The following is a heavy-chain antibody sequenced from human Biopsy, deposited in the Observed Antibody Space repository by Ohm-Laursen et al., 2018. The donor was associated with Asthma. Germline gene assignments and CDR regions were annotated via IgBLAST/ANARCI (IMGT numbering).Heavy chain of an antibody. CDR3: AKATLGDIGKDY. J-gene: IGHJ4*02. D-gene: IGHD2-21*01. V-gene: IGHV3-9*01. CDR2: ISWNSGSI. Sequence: SLRLSCAASGFTFSTYAMHRVRQAPGKGLEWVSGISWNSGSIGYADSVKGRFTISRDNAKNSLYLQMNSLRVEDTALYYCAKATLGDIGKDYWGQGTLVTVSS. CDR1: GFTFSTYA.